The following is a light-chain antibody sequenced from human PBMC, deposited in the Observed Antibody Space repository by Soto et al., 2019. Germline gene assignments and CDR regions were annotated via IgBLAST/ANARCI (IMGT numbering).Light chain of an antibody. J-gene: IGLJ1*01. CDR3: SSYTSSGTLYV. CDR2: EVT. V-gene: IGLV2-14*02. Sequence: QSALTQPASVSGSPGQSITISCTGTSNDVGGYNLVSWYQQHPGKAPKLMIYEVTYRPSGVSDRFSGSKSGNTASLTVSGLQAEDEADYYCSSYTSSGTLYVFGTGTKVTVL. CDR1: SNDVGGYNL.